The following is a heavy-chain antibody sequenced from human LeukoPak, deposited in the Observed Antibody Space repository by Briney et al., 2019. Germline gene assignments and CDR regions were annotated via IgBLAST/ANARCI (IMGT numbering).Heavy chain of an antibody. CDR2: TLHSGST. V-gene: IGHV4-34*12. Sequence: SETLSLTCAVYGGSFNSYYWTWIRQRPGKRLEWIGETLHSGSTNHNPSLKSRVTLSVDTSKKQFSLRLSSVTAADSGLYYCARREWGGGPSALGVWGQGTLVTVSS. D-gene: IGHD2-15*01. J-gene: IGHJ4*02. CDR3: ARREWGGGPSALGV. CDR1: GGSFNSYY.